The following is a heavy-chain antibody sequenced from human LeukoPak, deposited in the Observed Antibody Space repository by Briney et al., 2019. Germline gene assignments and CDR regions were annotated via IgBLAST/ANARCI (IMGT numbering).Heavy chain of an antibody. CDR2: ISYDGSNK. V-gene: IGHV3-30-3*01. J-gene: IGHJ5*02. Sequence: GGSLRLSCVASGFTFSYYTMHWARQAPGKGLEWVAVISYDGSNKYYADSVKGRFTISRDNSKNTLYLQMNSLRAEDTAVYYCARDGYCSSTSCPQREDWFDPWGQGTLVTVSS. D-gene: IGHD2-2*03. CDR3: ARDGYCSSTSCPQREDWFDP. CDR1: GFTFSYYT.